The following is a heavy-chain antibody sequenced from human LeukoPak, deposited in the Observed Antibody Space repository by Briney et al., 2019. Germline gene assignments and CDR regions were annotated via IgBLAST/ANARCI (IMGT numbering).Heavy chain of an antibody. CDR2: ISSSGSTI. CDR3: ASTPLGGTIFGVVTRFDY. V-gene: IGHV3-11*04. J-gene: IGHJ4*02. CDR1: GFTFSSYA. Sequence: GGSLRLSCAASGFTFSSYAMSWIRQAPGKGLEWVSYISSSGSTIYYADSVKGRFTISRDNAKNSLYLQMNSLRAEDTAVYYCASTPLGGTIFGVVTRFDYWGQGTLVTVSS. D-gene: IGHD3-3*01.